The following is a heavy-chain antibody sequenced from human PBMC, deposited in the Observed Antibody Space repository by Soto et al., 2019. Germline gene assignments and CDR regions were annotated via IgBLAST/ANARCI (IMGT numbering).Heavy chain of an antibody. J-gene: IGHJ4*02. CDR1: GYNLAGYW. CDR3: ARGGVSTRTFDY. Sequence: PGESLKISFKGSGYNLAGYWIAWVRQMPGKGLELMGIIYPSDSDTRYRPSFQGQVTISADKSISSAYLQWSSLRASDTAMYYCARGGVSTRTFDYWGQGTPVTVSS. CDR2: IYPSDSDT. V-gene: IGHV5-51*01. D-gene: IGHD3-3*01.